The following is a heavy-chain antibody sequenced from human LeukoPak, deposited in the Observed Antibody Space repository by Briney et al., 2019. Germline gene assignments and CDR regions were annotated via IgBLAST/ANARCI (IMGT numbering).Heavy chain of an antibody. V-gene: IGHV3-30*03. CDR1: GFTFSSYG. D-gene: IGHD3-22*01. CDR3: ASPGDYYDSSGYSRPGAFDI. CDR2: ISYDGSNK. Sequence: GGSLRLSCAASGFTFSSYGMHWVRQAPGKGLEWVAVISYDGSNKYYADSVKGRFTISGDNSKNTLYLQMNSLRAEDTAVYYCASPGDYYDSSGYSRPGAFDIWGQGTMVTVSS. J-gene: IGHJ3*02.